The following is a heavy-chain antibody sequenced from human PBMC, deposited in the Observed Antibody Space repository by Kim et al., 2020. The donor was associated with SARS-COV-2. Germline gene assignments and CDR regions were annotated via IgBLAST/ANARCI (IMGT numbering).Heavy chain of an antibody. V-gene: IGHV4-31*03. J-gene: IGHJ6*02. D-gene: IGHD6-13*01. CDR1: GGSISSGGYY. CDR2: IYYSGST. CDR3: ARSSTLYGMDV. Sequence: SETLSLTCTVSGGSISSGGYYWSWIRQHPGKGLEWIGYIYYSGSTYYNPSLKSRVTISVDTSKNQFSLKLSSVTAADTAVYYCARSSTLYGMDVWGQGTTVTVSS.